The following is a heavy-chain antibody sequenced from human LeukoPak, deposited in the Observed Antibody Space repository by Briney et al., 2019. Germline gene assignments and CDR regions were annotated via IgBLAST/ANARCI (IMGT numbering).Heavy chain of an antibody. V-gene: IGHV4-61*02. CDR3: ARVVSSGYYYDGGSYYFDY. CDR2: IYTSGST. D-gene: IGHD3-22*01. Sequence: PSETLSLTCTVSGGSISSGSYYWSWIRQPAGKGLEWIGRIYTSGSTNYNPSLKSRVTISVDMSKNQFSLKLSSVTAADTAVYYCARVVSSGYYYDGGSYYFDYWGQGTLVTVSS. J-gene: IGHJ4*02. CDR1: GGSISSGSYY.